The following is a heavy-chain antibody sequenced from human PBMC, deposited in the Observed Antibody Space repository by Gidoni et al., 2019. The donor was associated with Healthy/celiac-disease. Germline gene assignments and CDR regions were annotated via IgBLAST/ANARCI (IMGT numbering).Heavy chain of an antibody. CDR3: AKPVPDIGSRGEDY. CDR1: GFTFSSDA. CDR2: ISGSGGST. D-gene: IGHD3-16*01. Sequence: EVQLLESGGGLVQPGGSRRLSCAASGFTFSSDAMCWVRQAPGKGLEWVSAISGSGGSTYYADSVKGRFTISRDNSKNTLYLQMNCLRAEDTAVYYCAKPVPDIGSRGEDYWGQGTLVTVSS. V-gene: IGHV3-23*01. J-gene: IGHJ4*02.